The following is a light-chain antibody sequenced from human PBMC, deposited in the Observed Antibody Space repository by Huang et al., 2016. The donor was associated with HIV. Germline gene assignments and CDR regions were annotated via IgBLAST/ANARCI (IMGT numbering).Light chain of an antibody. Sequence: EIVMTQSPDTLSVFPGERVTLSCRASESVSSSLAWYQQKSGQAPRLLIYDASTRATGIPARFSGSGSGTEFTLTINSLLSEYFAVYYCQQYNDWPPITFGQGTRLDMK. CDR1: ESVSSS. J-gene: IGKJ5*01. CDR2: DAS. V-gene: IGKV3-15*01. CDR3: QQYNDWPPIT.